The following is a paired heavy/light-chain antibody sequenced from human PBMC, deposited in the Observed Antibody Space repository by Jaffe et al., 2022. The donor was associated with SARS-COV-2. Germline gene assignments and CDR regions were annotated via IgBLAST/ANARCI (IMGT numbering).Heavy chain of an antibody. Sequence: QVQLVESGGGVVQPGGSLRLSCAASGFTFRSYDMHWVRQAPGKGLEWVAIIWYDGNNENYADSVKGRFTISRDNSKNTLYVQMNSLRAEDTAVYYCAKDKEGARGIFDYWGQGTLVTVSS. D-gene: IGHD1-26*01. CDR3: AKDKEGARGIFDY. CDR2: IWYDGNNE. V-gene: IGHV3-33*06. CDR1: GFTFRSYD. J-gene: IGHJ4*02.
Light chain of an antibody. CDR2: WAS. V-gene: IGKV4-1*01. CDR3: QQYYRIPYT. J-gene: IGKJ2*01. Sequence: DIVMTQSPDSLAVSLGERATINCKSSQSILYSSNNKNYLAWYQHKPGQPPKLLIYWASTRESGVPDRFSGSGSGTDFTLTISSLQAEDVAVYYCQQYYRIPYTFGQGTKLEIK. CDR1: QSILYSSNNKNY.